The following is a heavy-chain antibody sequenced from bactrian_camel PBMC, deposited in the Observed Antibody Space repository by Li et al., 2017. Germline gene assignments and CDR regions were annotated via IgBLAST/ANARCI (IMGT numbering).Heavy chain of an antibody. Sequence: VQLVESGGASVQAGGSLRLSCAASGFTYTRYCMGWFRQAPGQAIEWVAEIYGARGLTSAIYADSVKGRFSISQDNANILYLQMNSLKPEDTAIYSCAAALGGGVCSTRFIDWWRDFAYWGQGTQVTVS. J-gene: IGHJ6*01. CDR3: AAALGGGVCSTRFIDWWRDFAY. CDR1: GFTYTRYC. V-gene: IGHV3S42*01. CDR2: IYGARGLTSA. D-gene: IGHD7*01.